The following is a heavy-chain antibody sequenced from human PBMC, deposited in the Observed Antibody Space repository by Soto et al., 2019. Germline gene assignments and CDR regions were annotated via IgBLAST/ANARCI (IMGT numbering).Heavy chain of an antibody. V-gene: IGHV3-33*01. CDR3: AREDESSGHAGTFHH. Sequence: GGSLRLSCAASGFTFSSYAMHWVRQATGKGLEWVAVIWHDGSNQEYADSVKGRFTISRDNSKNTLSLQMDSLRAEDTAVYYCAREDESSGHAGTFHHWGQGTQVTVSS. D-gene: IGHD3-22*01. CDR2: IWHDGSNQ. J-gene: IGHJ1*01. CDR1: GFTFSSYA.